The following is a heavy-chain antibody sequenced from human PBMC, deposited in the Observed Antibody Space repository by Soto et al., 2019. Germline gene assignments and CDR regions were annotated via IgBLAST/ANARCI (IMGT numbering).Heavy chain of an antibody. Sequence: SLRLSCAASGFTFSSYAISWVRQAPGKGLEWVSAISGSGGSTYYADSVKGRFTISRDNSKNTLYLQMNSLRAEDTAVYYCAKDPAGSWFSYYFDYWGQGTLVTV. J-gene: IGHJ4*02. V-gene: IGHV3-23*01. CDR1: GFTFSSYA. CDR2: ISGSGGST. CDR3: AKDPAGSWFSYYFDY. D-gene: IGHD6-13*01.